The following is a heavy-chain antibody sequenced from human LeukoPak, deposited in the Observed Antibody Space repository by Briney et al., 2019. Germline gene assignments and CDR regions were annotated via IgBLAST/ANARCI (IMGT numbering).Heavy chain of an antibody. CDR3: AKEYGSRAFDY. D-gene: IGHD4-17*01. Sequence: GGSLRLSCTAAGFNFGQYWMSWVRQAPEKGLEFLANIKCYDTVKNYADSVKGRFTISSDNPRNSLYLQIYGNKPPDTGLYCCAKEYGSRAFDYWGQGALVTVSS. CDR2: IKCYDTVK. V-gene: IGHV3-7*01. J-gene: IGHJ4*02. CDR1: GFNFGQYW.